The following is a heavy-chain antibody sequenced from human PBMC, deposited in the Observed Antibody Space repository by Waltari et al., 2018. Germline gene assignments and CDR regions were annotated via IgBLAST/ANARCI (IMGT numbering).Heavy chain of an antibody. CDR3: AKGPYYGSAIGMDV. Sequence: EAQLLESGGGLVQPGGSLRRSCAASGFTFSNFGMSWVRQAPGKGLEWVSGFRGTGGSTSYADSVKGRFTISRDNSKNTLYLQMNSLRAEDSAVYYCAKGPYYGSAIGMDVWGQGTTVAVSS. D-gene: IGHD3-10*01. J-gene: IGHJ6*02. CDR1: GFTFSNFG. CDR2: FRGTGGST. V-gene: IGHV3-23*01.